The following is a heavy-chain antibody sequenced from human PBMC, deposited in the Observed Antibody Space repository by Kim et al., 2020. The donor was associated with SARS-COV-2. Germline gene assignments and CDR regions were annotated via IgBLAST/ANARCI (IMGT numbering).Heavy chain of an antibody. D-gene: IGHD5-12*01. CDR2: IWYDGSKK. CDR3: AAGLQSLNYFDN. V-gene: IGHV3-33*01. CDR1: GFTFSNYG. J-gene: IGHJ4*02. Sequence: GGSLRLSCAASGFTFSNYGLHWVRQAPGKGLEWVAVIWYDGSKKYYADSVKGRFTISRDNSKNTLYLQINSLRVEDTAVYYCAAGLQSLNYFDNWGQGTL.